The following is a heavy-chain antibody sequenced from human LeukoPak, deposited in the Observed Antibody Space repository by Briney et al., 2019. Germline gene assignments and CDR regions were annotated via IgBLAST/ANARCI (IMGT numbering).Heavy chain of an antibody. V-gene: IGHV1-3*01. Sequence: ASVKVSCKASGGTFSSYAISWVRQAPGQGLEWMGWINAGNGNTKYSQKFQGRVTITRDTSASTAYMELSSLRSEDTAVYYCARMGGTTTARYFDYWGQGTLVTVSS. CDR3: ARMGGTTTARYFDY. J-gene: IGHJ4*02. D-gene: IGHD1-1*01. CDR1: GGTFSSYA. CDR2: INAGNGNT.